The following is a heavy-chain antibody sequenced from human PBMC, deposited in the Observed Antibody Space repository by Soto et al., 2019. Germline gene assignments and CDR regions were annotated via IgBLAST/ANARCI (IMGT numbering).Heavy chain of an antibody. CDR1: GFGSETYW. D-gene: IGHD3-10*01. CDR2: INPDGSGE. CDR3: ARENWFFDY. J-gene: IGHJ4*02. V-gene: IGHV3-7*01. Sequence: PGGSLRLCCAASGFGSETYWMGWFRQAPGKGLEWVANINPDGSGEYYLDSVKGRFTISRDNAKNSVYLQMNSLVGDDTAVYYCARENWFFDYWGQGTPVTVSS.